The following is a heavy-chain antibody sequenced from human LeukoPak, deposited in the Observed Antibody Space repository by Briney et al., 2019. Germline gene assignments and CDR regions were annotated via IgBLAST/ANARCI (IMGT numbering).Heavy chain of an antibody. CDR3: ARDGAVLRFLEWRFDY. CDR1: GYTFTGYY. J-gene: IGHJ4*02. D-gene: IGHD3-3*01. CDR2: INPNSGGT. Sequence: GASVMVSCKASGYTFTGYYMHWVRQAPGQGLEWMGWINPNSGGTNYAQKFQGRVTMTRDTSISTAYMELSRLRSDDTAVYYCARDGAVLRFLEWRFDYWGQGTLVTVSS. V-gene: IGHV1-2*02.